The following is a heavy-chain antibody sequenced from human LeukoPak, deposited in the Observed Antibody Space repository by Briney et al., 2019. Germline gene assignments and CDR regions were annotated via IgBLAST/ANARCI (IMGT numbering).Heavy chain of an antibody. J-gene: IGHJ3*02. CDR1: GGTFSSYA. D-gene: IGHD4-23*01. CDR3: ARLLPGGGKAFDI. V-gene: IGHV1-69*13. CDR2: IIPIFGTA. Sequence: SVKVSCKASGGTFSSYAISWVRQAPGPGLEWMGGIIPIFGTANYAQKFQGRVTITADESTSTAYMELSSLRSEDTAVYYCARLLPGGGKAFDIWGQGTMVTVSS.